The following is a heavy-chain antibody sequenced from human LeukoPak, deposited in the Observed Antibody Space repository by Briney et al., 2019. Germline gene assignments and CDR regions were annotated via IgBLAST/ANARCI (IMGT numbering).Heavy chain of an antibody. CDR1: GYTFTSYD. J-gene: IGHJ4*02. Sequence: ASVKVSCKASGYTFTSYDINWVRQATGQGLEWMGWMNPNSGNTNYAQKLQGRVTMTTDTSTSTAYMELRSLRSDDTAVYYCARGQDGDYKGVDHWGQGTLVTVSS. CDR2: MNPNSGNT. V-gene: IGHV1-18*01. CDR3: ARGQDGDYKGVDH. D-gene: IGHD4-17*01.